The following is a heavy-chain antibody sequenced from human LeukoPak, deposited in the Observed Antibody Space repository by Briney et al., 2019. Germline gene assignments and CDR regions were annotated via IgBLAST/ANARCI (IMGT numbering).Heavy chain of an antibody. CDR1: GFTFSDYY. J-gene: IGHJ4*02. D-gene: IGHD2/OR15-2a*01. Sequence: GGSLRLSCAASGFTFSDYYMSWIRQAPGKGLEWVSYISSSGSTIYYADSVKGRFTISRDNAKNSLYLQMNSLRAEDTAVYYCAREHAEGPPYLADYWGQGTLVTVSS. V-gene: IGHV3-11*01. CDR3: AREHAEGPPYLADY. CDR2: ISSSGSTI.